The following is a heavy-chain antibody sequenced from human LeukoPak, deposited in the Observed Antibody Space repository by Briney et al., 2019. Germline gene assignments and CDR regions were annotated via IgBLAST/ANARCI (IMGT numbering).Heavy chain of an antibody. Sequence: GASVKVSCKASGYTFTSYGISWVRQAPGQGLEWMGWISAYNGNANYAQKLQGRVTMTTDTPTSTAYMELRSLRSDDTAVYYCARVPLRFGELLYNWFNPWGQGTLVTVSS. J-gene: IGHJ5*02. D-gene: IGHD3-10*01. CDR1: GYTFTSYG. CDR3: ARVPLRFGELLYNWFNP. V-gene: IGHV1-18*01. CDR2: ISAYNGNA.